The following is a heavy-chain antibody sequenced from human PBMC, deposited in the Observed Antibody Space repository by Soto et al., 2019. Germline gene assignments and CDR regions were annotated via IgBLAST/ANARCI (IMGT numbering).Heavy chain of an antibody. Sequence: EVQLVESGGGLVQPGGSLRLSCAASGFTFSTYWMHWVRQAPGKGPVSVSRIDSDGSTTLYVDSVKGRFTVSRDNARSTLYLQMNSLRAEDTAVYYCVRDAWGVHHWGHGTLVTVSS. J-gene: IGHJ1*01. CDR1: GFTFSTYW. CDR3: VRDAWGVHH. CDR2: IDSDGSTT. D-gene: IGHD3-10*01. V-gene: IGHV3-74*03.